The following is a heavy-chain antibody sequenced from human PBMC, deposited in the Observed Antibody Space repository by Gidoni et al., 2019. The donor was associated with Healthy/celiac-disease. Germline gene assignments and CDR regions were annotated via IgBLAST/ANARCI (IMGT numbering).Heavy chain of an antibody. J-gene: IGHJ6*02. CDR2: ISSSSSYI. CDR1: GFTFSSYS. Sequence: EVQLVESGGGLAKPGGSLRLSCAASGFTFSSYSMNWVRQAPGKGLEWVSTISSSSSYIYYADSVKGRFTISRDNAKNSLYLQMNSLRAEDTAVYYCARVEFLRAAGTHPHSVYYYGMDVWGQGTTVTVSS. CDR3: ARVEFLRAAGTHPHSVYYYGMDV. V-gene: IGHV3-21*01. D-gene: IGHD6-13*01.